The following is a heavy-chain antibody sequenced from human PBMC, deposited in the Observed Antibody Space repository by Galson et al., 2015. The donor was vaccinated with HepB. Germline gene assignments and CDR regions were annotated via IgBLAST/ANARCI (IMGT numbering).Heavy chain of an antibody. CDR3: AKDHLVDTAMVAVHGTRYGMDV. V-gene: IGHV3-23*01. D-gene: IGHD5-18*01. CDR1: GFTFSSYA. Sequence: SLRLSCAASGFTFSSYAMSWVRQAPGKGLEWVSAISGSGGSTYYADSVKGRFTISRDNSKNTLYLQMNSLRAEDTAVYYCAKDHLVDTAMVAVHGTRYGMDVWGQGTTVTVSS. J-gene: IGHJ6*02. CDR2: ISGSGGST.